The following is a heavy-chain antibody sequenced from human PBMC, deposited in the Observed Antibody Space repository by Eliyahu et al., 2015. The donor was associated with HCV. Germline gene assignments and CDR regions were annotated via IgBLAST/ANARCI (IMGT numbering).Heavy chain of an antibody. J-gene: IGHJ3*02. CDR2: VTGDNGNT. V-gene: IGHV1-18*01. CDR1: GYTFDNYG. Sequence: QVQLVQSGAEVRKPGASVKISCKASGYTFDNYGITWVRQAPGQGLWWVGWVTGDNGNTNYAEKFRGRVAMTTDTSTSTAHLDLSSLRSDDTAVYYCARVAGAYGAGRSTFDIWAQGTMVTVSS. CDR3: ARVAGAYGAGRSTFDI. D-gene: IGHD3-10*01.